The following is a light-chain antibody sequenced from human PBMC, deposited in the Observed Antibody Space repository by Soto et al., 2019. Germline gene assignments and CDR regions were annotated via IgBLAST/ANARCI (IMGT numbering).Light chain of an antibody. J-gene: IGKJ5*01. CDR3: QHYGGSPLT. CDR1: QSVSSSQ. V-gene: IGKV3-20*01. Sequence: EIVLMRSPGTLSLSPGEGATLSCRAGQSVSSSQLAWYQQKRGQTPRLLVYGASSRATGIPDRFSGSGSGTDFTLTISRLEPEDFAVYYCQHYGGSPLTFGQGTRLEI. CDR2: GAS.